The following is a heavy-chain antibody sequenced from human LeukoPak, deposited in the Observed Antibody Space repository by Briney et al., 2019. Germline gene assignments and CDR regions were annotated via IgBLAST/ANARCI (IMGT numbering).Heavy chain of an antibody. CDR1: GFTFSNAW. J-gene: IGHJ4*02. D-gene: IGHD3-22*01. CDR3: TTGGGGYYYDSSGYYASFDY. CDR2: IKSKTDGGTT. Sequence: GGSLRLSCAASGFTFSNAWMSWVRQAPGKGLEWVGRIKSKTDGGTTDYAAPVRGRFTISRDDSKNTLYLQMNSLKNEDTAVYYCTTGGGGYYYDSSGYYASFDYWGQGTLVTVSS. V-gene: IGHV3-15*01.